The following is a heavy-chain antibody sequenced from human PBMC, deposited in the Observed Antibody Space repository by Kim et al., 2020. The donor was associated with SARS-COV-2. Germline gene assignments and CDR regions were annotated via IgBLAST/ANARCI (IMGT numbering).Heavy chain of an antibody. V-gene: IGHV4-34*01. CDR3: ARGPMVRGVKGLNWFDP. D-gene: IGHD3-10*01. Sequence: SETLSLTCAVYGGSFSGYYWSWIRQPPGKGLEWIGEINHSGSTNYNPSLKSRVTISVDTSKNQFSLKLSSVTAADTAVFYCARGPMVRGVKGLNWFDPWGQGTLVTVSS. CDR2: INHSGST. CDR1: GGSFSGYY. J-gene: IGHJ5*02.